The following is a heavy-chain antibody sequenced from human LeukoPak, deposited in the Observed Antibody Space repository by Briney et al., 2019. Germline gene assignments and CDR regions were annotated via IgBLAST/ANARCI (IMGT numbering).Heavy chain of an antibody. CDR1: GFTFSSYA. CDR2: ISGSGGST. CDR3: ARGPYYGDSNRFDP. Sequence: GGSLRLSCAASGFTFSSYAMSWVRQAPGKGLEWVSAISGSGGSTYYADSVKGRFTISRDNAKNTLYLQMNSLRAEDTAVYYCARGPYYGDSNRFDPWGQGTLVTVSS. V-gene: IGHV3-23*01. J-gene: IGHJ5*02. D-gene: IGHD4-17*01.